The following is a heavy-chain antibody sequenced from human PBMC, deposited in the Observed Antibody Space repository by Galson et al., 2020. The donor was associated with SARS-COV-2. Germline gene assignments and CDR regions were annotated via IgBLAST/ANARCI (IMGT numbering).Heavy chain of an antibody. V-gene: IGHV4-31*03. CDR1: GGSISSGGYY. CDR2: IYYSGST. D-gene: IGHD3-3*01. CDR3: ARGITIFGVVSNAFDI. Sequence: SETLSLTCTVSGGSISSGGYYWSWIRQHPGKGLEWIGYIYYSGSTYYNPSLKSRVTISVDTSKNQFSLKLSSVTAADTAVYYCARGITIFGVVSNAFDIWGQGTMVTVSS. J-gene: IGHJ3*02.